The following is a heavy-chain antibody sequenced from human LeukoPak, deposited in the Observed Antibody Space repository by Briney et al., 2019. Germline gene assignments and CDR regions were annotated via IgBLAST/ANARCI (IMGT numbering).Heavy chain of an antibody. Sequence: SETLSLTCTVSGGSISSYYWSWIRQPPGKGLEWIGYIYYSGSTNYNPSLKSRVTISVATSKNQFSLKLSSVTAADTAVYYCAREARGWFDPWGQGTLVTVSS. CDR1: GGSISSYY. CDR3: AREARGWFDP. CDR2: IYYSGST. V-gene: IGHV4-59*01. J-gene: IGHJ5*02.